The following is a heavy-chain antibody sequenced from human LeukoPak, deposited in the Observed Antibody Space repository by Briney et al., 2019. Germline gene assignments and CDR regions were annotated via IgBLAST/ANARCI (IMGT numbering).Heavy chain of an antibody. CDR2: IRKDGSDI. CDR3: AKNGKWFGESH. D-gene: IGHD3-10*01. CDR1: GFTFSNYW. J-gene: IGHJ4*02. Sequence: PGGSLRLSCTASGFTFSNYWMSWVRQAPGKGLEWVANIRKDGSDIHYVDSVKGRFTISRDNSKNTLYLQMNSLRAEDTAVYYCAKNGKWFGESHWGQGTLVSVSS. V-gene: IGHV3-7*03.